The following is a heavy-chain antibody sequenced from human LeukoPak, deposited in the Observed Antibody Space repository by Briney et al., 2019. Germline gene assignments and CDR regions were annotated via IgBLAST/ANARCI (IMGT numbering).Heavy chain of an antibody. J-gene: IGHJ5*02. CDR2: MNPNSGNT. Sequence: ASVKVSCKASGYTFTSYDINWVRQATGQGLEWMGWMNPNSGNTGYAQKFQGRVTMTRNTSISTAYMELSSLRSEDTAVYYCARDQRRSSWYYHWGQGTLVTVSS. CDR1: GYTFTSYD. V-gene: IGHV1-8*01. D-gene: IGHD6-13*01. CDR3: ARDQRRSSWYYH.